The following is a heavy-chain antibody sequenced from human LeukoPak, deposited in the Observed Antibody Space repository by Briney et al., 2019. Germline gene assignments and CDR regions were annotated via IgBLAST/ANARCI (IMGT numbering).Heavy chain of an antibody. CDR2: LLYDGSTK. J-gene: IGHJ4*02. Sequence: PGGSLRLSCAASGFTFSTYTMHWVRQAPGKGLEWVAVLLYDGSTKYYADSVKGRFTISRDNSKNTLYLQMNSLRAEDSAVYYCARDVDCSGGTCYSGGFDNWGQGTLVTVSS. CDR3: ARDVDCSGGTCYSGGFDN. CDR1: GFTFSTYT. V-gene: IGHV3-30*04. D-gene: IGHD2-15*01.